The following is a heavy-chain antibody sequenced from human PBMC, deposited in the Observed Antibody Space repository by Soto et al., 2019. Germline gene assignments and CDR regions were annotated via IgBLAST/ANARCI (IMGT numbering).Heavy chain of an antibody. CDR1: GFTFGSYV. CDR2: ISANGAGT. D-gene: IGHD3-22*01. Sequence: PGGSLRLSCAASGFTFGSYVMSWVRQAPGRGLELVSVISANGAGTKYADSVKGRFTISRDNSRNTMYLQMNSLRAEDTAIYYCAKLYYNESTGFFRNFDYWGQGTRVTVSS. CDR3: AKLYYNESTGFFRNFDY. J-gene: IGHJ4*02. V-gene: IGHV3-23*01.